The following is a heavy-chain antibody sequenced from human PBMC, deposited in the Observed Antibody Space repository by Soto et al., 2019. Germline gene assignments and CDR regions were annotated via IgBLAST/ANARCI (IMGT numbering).Heavy chain of an antibody. J-gene: IGHJ4*02. CDR3: VRRLSGGSC. V-gene: IGHV3-74*01. CDR1: GFTFNNYW. D-gene: IGHD2-15*01. CDR2: ISSDGSST. Sequence: EVELVESGGGLVQPGGSPRLSCAASGFTFNNYWMHWVRQAPGKGLVWVSRISSDGSSTDYADSVKGRFTISRDNVKNTLYLQMNSLRVEDTAVYYCVRRLSGGSCWGQGTLVTVSS.